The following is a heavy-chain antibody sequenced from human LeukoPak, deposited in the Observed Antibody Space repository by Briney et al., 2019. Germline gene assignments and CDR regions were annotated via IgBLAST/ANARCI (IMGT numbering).Heavy chain of an antibody. V-gene: IGHV3-21*01. J-gene: IGHJ3*02. CDR2: ISSSSSYI. D-gene: IGHD1-14*01. CDR3: ARERGVTPHDAFDI. Sequence: GGSLRLSCAASGFTFSSYSMNWVRQAPGKGRKGASPISSSSSYIYYADSVKGRFTISRDNAKNSLYLQMNSLRAEDTAVYYCARERGVTPHDAFDIWGQGTMVTVSS. CDR1: GFTFSSYS.